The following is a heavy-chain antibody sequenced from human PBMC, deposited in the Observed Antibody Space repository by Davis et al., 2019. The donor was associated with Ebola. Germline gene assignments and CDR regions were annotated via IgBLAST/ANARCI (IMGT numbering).Heavy chain of an antibody. CDR3: ARSNYDFWSGYYTSNWFDP. J-gene: IGHJ5*02. Sequence: SETLSLTCTVSGGSISNSYWNWMRQPPGKGLEWIGYIYYSGSTNYNPSLKSRVTISVDTSKNQFSLKLSSVTAADTAVYYCARSNYDFWSGYYTSNWFDPWGQGTLVTVSS. D-gene: IGHD3-3*01. CDR1: GGSISNSY. CDR2: IYYSGST. V-gene: IGHV4-59*01.